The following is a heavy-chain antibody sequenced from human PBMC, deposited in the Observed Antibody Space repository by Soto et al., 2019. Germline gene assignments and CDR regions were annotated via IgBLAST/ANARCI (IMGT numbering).Heavy chain of an antibody. V-gene: IGHV3-23*01. J-gene: IGHJ4*02. Sequence: GESLKISCAASGFTFTTYAMSWVRQAPGKGLQWVSAISGSGGSTYYADSVKGRFAISRDNSKNTLFLQMSSLRAEDTAVYYCAKEVYDGYYFDYWGQGTLVTVSS. CDR1: GFTFTTYA. CDR2: ISGSGGST. D-gene: IGHD2-8*01. CDR3: AKEVYDGYYFDY.